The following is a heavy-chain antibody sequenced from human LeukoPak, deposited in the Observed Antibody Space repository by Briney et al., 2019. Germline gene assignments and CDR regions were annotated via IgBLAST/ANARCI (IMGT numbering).Heavy chain of an antibody. J-gene: IGHJ6*03. D-gene: IGHD6-13*01. CDR2: IRSKANSYAT. CDR1: GFTFSGSA. Sequence: GGSLRLSCAASGFTFSGSAMHWVRQASGKGLEWVGRIRSKANSYATAYAASVKGRFTISRDDSKNTAYLQMNSLKTEDTAVYYCTIGRYSSSWWYYYYYMDVWGKGATVTVSS. V-gene: IGHV3-73*01. CDR3: TIGRYSSSWWYYYYYMDV.